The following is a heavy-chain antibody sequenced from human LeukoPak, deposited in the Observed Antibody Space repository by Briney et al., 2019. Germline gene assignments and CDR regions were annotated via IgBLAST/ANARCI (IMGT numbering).Heavy chain of an antibody. CDR3: AKAESITSAWFDH. J-gene: IGHJ5*02. V-gene: IGHV3-30*18. CDR2: MSDDGTKK. Sequence: PGGSLSLSYAASGFSFRSYGMHWVRQAPGKGLEWVAVMSDDGTKKYYADSMKGRFTISRDNSKNTLYLQINSLRGEDTAVYHCAKAESITSAWFDHWGQGTLVTVSS. D-gene: IGHD5-24*01. CDR1: GFSFRSYG.